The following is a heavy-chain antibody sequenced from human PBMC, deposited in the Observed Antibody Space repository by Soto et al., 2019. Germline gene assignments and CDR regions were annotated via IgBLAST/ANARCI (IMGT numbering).Heavy chain of an antibody. CDR2: IYYSGST. CDR3: ASSYYDFWSGYPGLRPYYYYGMDV. D-gene: IGHD3-3*01. Sequence: SETLSLTCAFSCGSIISGGFSWSWIRQSPGKGLELIGYIYYSGSTYYNPSLKSRVTISVDRSKNEFSLRLSSVTAADTAVYYCASSYYDFWSGYPGLRPYYYYGMDVWGQGTTVTVSS. CDR1: CGSIISGGFS. J-gene: IGHJ6*02. V-gene: IGHV4-30-2*06.